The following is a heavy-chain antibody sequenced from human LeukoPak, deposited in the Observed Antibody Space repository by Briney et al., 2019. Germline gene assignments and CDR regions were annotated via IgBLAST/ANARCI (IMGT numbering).Heavy chain of an antibody. CDR3: AKDLGNSFDY. CDR2: IHYDGSDK. CDR1: GFTFSGYG. D-gene: IGHD4-23*01. Sequence: GGSLRLSCAASGFTFSGYGMHWVRQAPGKGLEWVAFIHYDGSDKYYADSVKGRFTIPRDNSKNTLYLQMNSLRAEDTAVYYCAKDLGNSFDYWGQGTLVTVSS. V-gene: IGHV3-30*02. J-gene: IGHJ4*02.